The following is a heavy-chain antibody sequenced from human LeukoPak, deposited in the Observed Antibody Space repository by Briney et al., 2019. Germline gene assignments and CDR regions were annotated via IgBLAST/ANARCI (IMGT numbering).Heavy chain of an antibody. Sequence: ASVKVSCKASGYTFTGYYMHWVRQAPGQGLEWMGWINSNSGGTNYAQKFQGRVTMTRDTSISTAYMELSRLRSDDTAVYYCARVPGYCSGASCEGWFDPWGQGTLVTVSS. CDR2: INSNSGGT. D-gene: IGHD2-15*01. J-gene: IGHJ5*02. CDR3: ARVPGYCSGASCEGWFDP. V-gene: IGHV1-2*02. CDR1: GYTFTGYY.